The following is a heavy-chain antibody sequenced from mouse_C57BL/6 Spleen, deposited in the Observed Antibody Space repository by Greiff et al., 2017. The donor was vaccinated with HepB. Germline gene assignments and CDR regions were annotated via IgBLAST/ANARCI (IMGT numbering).Heavy chain of an antibody. CDR2: IWSGGST. CDR1: GFSLTSYG. CDR3: ARTYLYDYDDGFAY. Sequence: VKLMESGPGLVQPSQSLSITCTVSGFSLTSYGVHWVRQSPGKGLEWLGVIWSGGSTDYNAAFISRLSISKDNSKSQVFFKMNSLQADDTAIYYCARTYLYDYDDGFAYWGQGTLVTVSA. J-gene: IGHJ3*01. D-gene: IGHD2-4*01. V-gene: IGHV2-2*01.